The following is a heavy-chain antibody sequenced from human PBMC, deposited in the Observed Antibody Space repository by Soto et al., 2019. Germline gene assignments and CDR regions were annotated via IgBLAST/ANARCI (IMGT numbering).Heavy chain of an antibody. D-gene: IGHD3-3*01. CDR2: ISGSGGST. CDR3: AKGDFWSGHAGGPFDY. Sequence: GGSLRLSCAASGFTFSSYAMSWVRQAPGKGLEWVSAISGSGGSTYYADSVKGRFTISRDNSKNTLYLQMNSLRAEDTAVYYCAKGDFWSGHAGGPFDYWGQGTLVTVSS. CDR1: GFTFSSYA. V-gene: IGHV3-23*01. J-gene: IGHJ4*02.